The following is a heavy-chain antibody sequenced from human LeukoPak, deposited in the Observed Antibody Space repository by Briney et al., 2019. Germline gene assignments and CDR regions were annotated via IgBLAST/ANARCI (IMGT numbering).Heavy chain of an antibody. CDR1: GGSFSGYY. D-gene: IGHD3-16*02. CDR2: INHSGST. V-gene: IGHV4-34*01. Sequence: PSETLSLTCAVYGGSFSGYYWSWIRQPPGKGLEWIGEINHSGSTNYNPSLKSRVTISVDMSKNQFSLKLSSVTAADTAVYYCARLVWGTYRLIPKDYWGQGTLVTVSS. J-gene: IGHJ4*02. CDR3: ARLVWGTYRLIPKDY.